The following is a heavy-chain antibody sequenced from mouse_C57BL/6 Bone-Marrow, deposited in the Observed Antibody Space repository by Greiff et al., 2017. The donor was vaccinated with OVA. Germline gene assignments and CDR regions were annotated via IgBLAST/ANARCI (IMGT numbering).Heavy chain of an antibody. CDR2: IYPGDGDT. CDR3: ARGDYSNYLSWFAY. D-gene: IGHD2-5*01. Sequence: QVQLKESGPELVKPGASVKISCKASGYAFSSSWMNWVKQRPGKGLEWIGRIYPGDGDTNYNGKFKGSATRTADKSSSTAYMQLSSLTSEDSSFYFCARGDYSNYLSWFAYWGQGTLVTVSA. V-gene: IGHV1-82*01. CDR1: GYAFSSSW. J-gene: IGHJ3*01.